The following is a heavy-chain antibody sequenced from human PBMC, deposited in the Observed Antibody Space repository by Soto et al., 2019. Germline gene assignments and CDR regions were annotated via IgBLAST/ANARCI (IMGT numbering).Heavy chain of an antibody. CDR3: ARTGYFWRGYYVLCDYHYGMDV. J-gene: IGHJ6*02. D-gene: IGHD3-3*01. Sequence: VKASSKDSGGAIGSNAIRSVRQAPRKGLEWMGGIIPSFGTANYAQKFQGRVTITADESTSTAYMELSSLRSEDTAVYYCARTGYFWRGYYVLCDYHYGMDVWGQGTTVTVSS. CDR1: GGAIGSNA. V-gene: IGHV1-69*13. CDR2: IIPSFGTA.